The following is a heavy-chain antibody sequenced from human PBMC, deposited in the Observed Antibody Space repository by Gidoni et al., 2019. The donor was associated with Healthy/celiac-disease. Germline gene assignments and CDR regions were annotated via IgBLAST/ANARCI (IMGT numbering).Heavy chain of an antibody. CDR1: GFTFSNAW. J-gene: IGHJ4*02. CDR3: TTDQLLYTLFDY. V-gene: IGHV3-15*01. Sequence: EVQLVESGGGLVKPGGSLRLSCAASGFTFSNAWMSWVRQAPGKGLEWVGRIKSKTDGGTTDYAAPVKGRFTISRDDSKNTLYLQMNSLKTEDTAVYYCTTDQLLYTLFDYWGQGTLVTVSS. CDR2: IKSKTDGGTT. D-gene: IGHD2-2*02.